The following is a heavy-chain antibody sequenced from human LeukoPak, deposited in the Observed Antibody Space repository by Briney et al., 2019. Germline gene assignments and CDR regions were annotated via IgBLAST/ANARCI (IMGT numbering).Heavy chain of an antibody. Sequence: ASVKVSCQASGYTFTGYYMHWVRQAPGQGLEWMGWINPNSGGTNYPQKFQGRVTMTRDTSISTAYMELSRLTSDDTAVYYCAKAPFTGSWISDYWGQGTLVTVSS. CDR2: INPNSGGT. D-gene: IGHD1-14*01. CDR3: AKAPFTGSWISDY. V-gene: IGHV1-2*02. J-gene: IGHJ4*02. CDR1: GYTFTGYY.